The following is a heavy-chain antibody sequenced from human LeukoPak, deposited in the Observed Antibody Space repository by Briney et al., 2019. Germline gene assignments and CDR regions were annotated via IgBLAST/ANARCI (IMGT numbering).Heavy chain of an antibody. J-gene: IGHJ3*02. CDR3: ASSVFPDAFDI. Sequence: GGSLRLSCAASGFTFSSYAMHWVRQAPGKGLEWVAVISYDGSNKYYADSVKGRFTISRDNSKNTLYLQMNSLRAEDTAVYYCASSVFPDAFDIRGQGTMVTVSS. D-gene: IGHD3-10*01. V-gene: IGHV3-30-3*01. CDR1: GFTFSSYA. CDR2: ISYDGSNK.